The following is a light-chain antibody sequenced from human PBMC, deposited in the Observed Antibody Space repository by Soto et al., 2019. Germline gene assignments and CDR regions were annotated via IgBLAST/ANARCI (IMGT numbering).Light chain of an antibody. J-gene: IGLJ2*01. CDR2: EVN. CDR3: TSYTSMSTVI. CDR1: SXDVGTYNY. V-gene: IGLV2-14*01. Sequence: QSVLTQPASVSGSPGQSITISCTGTSXDVGTYNYVTWYQRHPGKGPKLLIYEVNKRPSEVSYRFSGSKSGNTASLTISGLQAEDEADYYCTSYTSMSTVIFGGGTKLTVL.